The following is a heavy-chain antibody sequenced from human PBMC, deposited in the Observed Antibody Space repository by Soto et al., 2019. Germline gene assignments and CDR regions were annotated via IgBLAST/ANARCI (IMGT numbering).Heavy chain of an antibody. CDR3: ARDTHSSSWKSGWYSYYYGMDV. V-gene: IGHV3-33*01. CDR1: GFTFSSYG. D-gene: IGHD6-13*01. Sequence: GGSLRLSCAASGFTFSSYGMHWVRQAPGKGLEWVAVIWYDGSNKYYADSVKGRFTISRDNSKNPLYLQMNSLRAEDTAVYYCARDTHSSSWKSGWYSYYYGMDVWGQGTTVTVSS. J-gene: IGHJ6*02. CDR2: IWYDGSNK.